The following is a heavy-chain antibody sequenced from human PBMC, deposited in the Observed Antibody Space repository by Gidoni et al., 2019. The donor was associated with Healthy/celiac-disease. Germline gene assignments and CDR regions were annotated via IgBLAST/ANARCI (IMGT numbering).Heavy chain of an antibody. V-gene: IGHV3-21*01. Sequence: EVQLVESGGGLVKPGGSLRLSCAAPGFAFSSYSMNWVRQAPGKGLEWVSSISSSSSYIYYADSVKGRFTISRDNAKNSLYLQMNSLRAEDTAVYYCARDPYSSSSPEFDYWGQGTLVTVSS. CDR2: ISSSSSYI. D-gene: IGHD6-6*01. CDR3: ARDPYSSSSPEFDY. CDR1: GFAFSSYS. J-gene: IGHJ4*02.